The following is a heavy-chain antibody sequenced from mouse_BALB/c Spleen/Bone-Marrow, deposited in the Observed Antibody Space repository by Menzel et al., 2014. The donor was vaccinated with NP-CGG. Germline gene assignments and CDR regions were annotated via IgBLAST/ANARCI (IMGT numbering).Heavy chain of an antibody. J-gene: IGHJ3*01. CDR2: IDPANGNT. Sequence: VQLQQSGAELVKPGASVKLSCTASGFNIKDTYMHWVKQRPEQGLEWIGRIDPANGNTRYGPKFQGKATITADTSSNTAYLQLSSLTSEDTAVYYCARNYGYGKSFAYWGQGTLVTVSA. V-gene: IGHV14-3*02. CDR3: ARNYGYGKSFAY. CDR1: GFNIKDTY. D-gene: IGHD2-2*01.